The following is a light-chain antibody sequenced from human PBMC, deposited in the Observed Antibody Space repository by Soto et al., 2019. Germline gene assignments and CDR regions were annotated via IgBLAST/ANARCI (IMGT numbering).Light chain of an antibody. Sequence: EIVLTQSPATLSLSPGERATLSCRASQSVSSYLAWYQQKPGQAPRLLIYDASNMATGIPARFSGSESGTDFTLTISSLEPEDLAVYYCQQRSNWPPSITFGQGTRMEIK. J-gene: IGKJ5*01. CDR3: QQRSNWPPSIT. CDR1: QSVSSY. V-gene: IGKV3-11*01. CDR2: DAS.